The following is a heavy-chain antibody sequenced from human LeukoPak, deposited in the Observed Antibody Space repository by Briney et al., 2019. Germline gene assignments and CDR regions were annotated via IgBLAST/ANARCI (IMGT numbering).Heavy chain of an antibody. CDR3: ARGHLYYYDSSGYSNWFDP. Sequence: SETLSLTCAVYGGSFSGYYWSWIRQPPGKGLEWIGEINHSGSTNYNPSLKSRVTISVDTSKNQFSLKLSSVTAADTAVYYCARGHLYYYDSSGYSNWFDPWGQGTLVTVSS. CDR1: GGSFSGYY. J-gene: IGHJ5*02. D-gene: IGHD3-22*01. V-gene: IGHV4-34*01. CDR2: INHSGST.